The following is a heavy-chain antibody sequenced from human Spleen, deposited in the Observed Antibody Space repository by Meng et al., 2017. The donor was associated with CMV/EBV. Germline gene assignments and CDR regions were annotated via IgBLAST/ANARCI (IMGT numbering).Heavy chain of an antibody. J-gene: IGHJ4*02. V-gene: IGHV3-23*01. CDR1: FTFSSYA. CDR3: AKDQIADMVTFGGAPFDY. Sequence: FTFSSYAVTWVRQAPGKGLEWVSGISGSAYRTYYADSVKGRFTISRDNSRNTVVLQMSSLRVEDTAIYYCAKDQIADMVTFGGAPFDYWGQGTLVTVSS. CDR2: ISGSAYRT. D-gene: IGHD3-16*01.